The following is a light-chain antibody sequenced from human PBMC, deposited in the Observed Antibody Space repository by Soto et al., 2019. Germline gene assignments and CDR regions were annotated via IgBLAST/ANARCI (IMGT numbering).Light chain of an antibody. CDR2: ATS. V-gene: IGKV1-9*01. J-gene: IGKJ3*01. CDR1: QGINSY. CDR3: QQFNSYPLLFT. Sequence: DIQLTQSPSFLSASVGDRVTITCRASQGINSYLAWYQQTPGKAPKLLIYATSTLQTGVPSRFSGSGSGTEFTLTISSLQPEDFATYYCQQFNSYPLLFTIGPGTRVEIK.